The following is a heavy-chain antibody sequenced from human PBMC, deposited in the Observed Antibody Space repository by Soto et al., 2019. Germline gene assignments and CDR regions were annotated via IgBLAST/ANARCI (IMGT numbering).Heavy chain of an antibody. CDR3: ARAPLRYCDSSRCEPDNWLDP. CDR2: MNPNSGNT. Sequence: GASVKVSCKASGYTFTSYDINWVRQATGQGLEWMGWMNPNSGNTGFAQQFQGRVTLTRNTSISTVYMELSSLRSEDTAVYYCARAPLRYCDSSRCEPDNWLDPWGQGTLVTVSS. V-gene: IGHV1-8*01. D-gene: IGHD3-22*01. CDR1: GYTFTSYD. J-gene: IGHJ5*02.